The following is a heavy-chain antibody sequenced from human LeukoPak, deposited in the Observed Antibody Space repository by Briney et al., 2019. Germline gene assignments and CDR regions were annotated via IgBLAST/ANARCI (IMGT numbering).Heavy chain of an antibody. CDR1: GYTFTSHY. CDR3: AAPGASGFVGNFWSGPLDF. D-gene: IGHD3-3*01. CDR2: INPSAGST. Sequence: GASVKVSCRASGYTFTSHYMHWVRQPPGQGLEWMGIINPSAGSTSYPQKFQGRITMTRDTSTSTVYMELSSLRSEDTAVYYCAAPGASGFVGNFWSGPLDFWGQGTLVTVSS. V-gene: IGHV1-46*01. J-gene: IGHJ4*02.